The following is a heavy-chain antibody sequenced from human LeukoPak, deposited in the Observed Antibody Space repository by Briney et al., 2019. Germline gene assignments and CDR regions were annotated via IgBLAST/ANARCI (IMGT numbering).Heavy chain of an antibody. CDR3: ARRGLGSSTTSAFDY. V-gene: IGHV4-39*01. CDR2: IYYSGST. Sequence: SETLSLTCTVSGGSISSSSYYWGWIRQPPGKGLEWIGSIYYSGSTYYNPSLKSRVTISVDTSKNQFSLKLSSVTAADTAVYYCARRGLGSSTTSAFDYWGQGTLVTVSS. CDR1: GGSISSSSYY. D-gene: IGHD2-2*01. J-gene: IGHJ4*02.